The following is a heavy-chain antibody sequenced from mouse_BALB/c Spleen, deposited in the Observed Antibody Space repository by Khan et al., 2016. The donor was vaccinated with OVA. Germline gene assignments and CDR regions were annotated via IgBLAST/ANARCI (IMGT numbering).Heavy chain of an antibody. J-gene: IGHJ3*01. D-gene: IGHD2-2*01. V-gene: IGHV1S135*01. CDR2: IDPFSGGT. Sequence: IQLVQSGPELMKPGASVKISCKASGYSFTSYYIHWVMQSHGTSLEWIGYIDPFSGGTTYNQKFKGKATLTVDKSSSTAYTHLTNLTSDDSAVYYCTRHGYVAWFSYWGQGTLVTVSA. CDR1: GYSFTSYY. CDR3: TRHGYVAWFSY.